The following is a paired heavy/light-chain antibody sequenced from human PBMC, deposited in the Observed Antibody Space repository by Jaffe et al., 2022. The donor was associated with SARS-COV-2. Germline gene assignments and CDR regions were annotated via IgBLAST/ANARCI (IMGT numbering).Light chain of an antibody. Sequence: DIQMTQSPSSLSASVGDRVTITCRASQGISNYLAWFQQKPGKAPKSLIYAASRLQSGVPSKFSGSGSGTDFTLTISSLQPEDFATYYCQQFNSYPWTFGQGTKVEIK. CDR1: QGISNY. J-gene: IGKJ1*01. CDR2: AAS. CDR3: QQFNSYPWT. V-gene: IGKV1-16*02.
Heavy chain of an antibody. CDR2: IKQDGSEK. CDR1: GFTFTNYW. Sequence: EVQLLESGGGLVQPGGSLRLSCAASGFTFTNYWMSWVRQAPGKGLEWVANIKQDGSEKYFVDSVKGRFTISRDNAKNSLYLQMNSLRAEDTAVYYCVRAPSYGSGSSYNFIHYPYFDYWGQGTLVTVSS. J-gene: IGHJ4*02. V-gene: IGHV3-7*01. D-gene: IGHD3-10*01. CDR3: VRAPSYGSGSSYNFIHYPYFDY.